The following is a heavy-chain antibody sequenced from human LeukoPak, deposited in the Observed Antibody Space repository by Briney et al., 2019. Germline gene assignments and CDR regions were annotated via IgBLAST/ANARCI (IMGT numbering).Heavy chain of an antibody. Sequence: GGSLRLSCAASGFTFSTYAMSWVRQAPGKGLEWVSTISGSGGTTYYADSVKGRFTISRDNSKNTLYLQMNSLRAEDTAVYYCASALRYFDWLSYFDYWGQGTLVTVSS. CDR1: GFTFSTYA. CDR2: ISGSGGTT. J-gene: IGHJ4*02. V-gene: IGHV3-23*01. D-gene: IGHD3-9*01. CDR3: ASALRYFDWLSYFDY.